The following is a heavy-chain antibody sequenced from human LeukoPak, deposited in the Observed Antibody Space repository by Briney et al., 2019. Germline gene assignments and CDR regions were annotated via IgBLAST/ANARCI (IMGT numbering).Heavy chain of an antibody. CDR1: GGSFSGYY. J-gene: IGHJ5*02. CDR3: ARLVPPGWFDP. CDR2: INHSGST. Sequence: SETLSLTCAVYGGSFSGYYWSWIRQPPGKGLEWIGEINHSGSTNYNPSLKSRVTISVDTSKNQFSLKLSSVTAADTAVYYCARLVPPGWFDPWGQGTLVIVSS. V-gene: IGHV4-34*01.